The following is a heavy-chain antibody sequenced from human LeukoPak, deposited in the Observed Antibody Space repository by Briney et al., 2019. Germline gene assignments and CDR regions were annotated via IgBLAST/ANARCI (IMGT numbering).Heavy chain of an antibody. D-gene: IGHD6-19*01. CDR2: ISGRSGYI. J-gene: IGHJ4*02. CDR3: ARERTSGWDAFDF. V-gene: IGHV3-21*01. Sequence: GGSLRLSCASSGFTFSSYSMNWVRQAPGKGLEWVTSISGRSGYIYYADSVKGRFTISRDNAKNTLYLQMNSLRAEDTAVYYCARERTSGWDAFDFWGQGTLVTVSS. CDR1: GFTFSSYS.